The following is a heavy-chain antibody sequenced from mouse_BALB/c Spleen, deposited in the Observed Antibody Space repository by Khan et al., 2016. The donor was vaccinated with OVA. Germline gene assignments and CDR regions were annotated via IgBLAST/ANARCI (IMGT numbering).Heavy chain of an antibody. CDR3: ARGRAAWFHY. CDR1: GYTFTDYN. CDR2: IYPGSDNT. V-gene: IGHV1-77*01. J-gene: IGHJ3*01. Sequence: VKLMESGAELARPGASVKLSCKTSGYTFTDYNINWMRQRTGQGLAWLGEIYPGSDNTFYNEKFRGKATLTADKSSSTAYMQLSSLTAEDSAVDFCARGRAAWFHYWGQGTLFTVSA. D-gene: IGHD3-3*01.